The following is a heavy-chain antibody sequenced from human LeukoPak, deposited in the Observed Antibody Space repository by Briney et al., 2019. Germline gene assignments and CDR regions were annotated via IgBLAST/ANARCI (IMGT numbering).Heavy chain of an antibody. V-gene: IGHV1-2*06. J-gene: IGHJ6*03. Sequence: AAVKVSCKASGYAFTGYYMDWVRQAPGQGLEWMGRINPNGGATNYAQKFQGRVTMTRDTSISTAYMEFNGLRSDDTAVYYCARGIYSTDLYFYMDVWGKGTKVTVYS. CDR2: INPNGGAT. D-gene: IGHD2/OR15-2a*01. CDR1: GYAFTGYY. CDR3: ARGIYSTDLYFYMDV.